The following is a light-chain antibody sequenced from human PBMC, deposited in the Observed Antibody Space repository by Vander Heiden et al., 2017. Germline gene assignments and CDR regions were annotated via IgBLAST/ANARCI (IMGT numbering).Light chain of an antibody. Sequence: NFMLTQPHSVSESPGKTVTISCTRSSGSIASNYVQWYQQRPGSSPTTVIEEDNQRPSGVPDRFSGSIDSSYNSASLTISGLKTEDEADYYCQSYDSSNVVFGGGTKLTVL. J-gene: IGLJ2*01. CDR2: EDN. V-gene: IGLV6-57*01. CDR1: SGSIASNY. CDR3: QSYDSSNVV.